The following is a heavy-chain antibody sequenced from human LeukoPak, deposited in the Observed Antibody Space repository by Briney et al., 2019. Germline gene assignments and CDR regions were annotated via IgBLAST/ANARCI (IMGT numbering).Heavy chain of an antibody. CDR2: ISYDGSNK. CDR1: GFTFSSYA. D-gene: IGHD3-3*01. CDR3: ARSSVGGYYYYYGMDV. J-gene: IGHJ6*02. V-gene: IGHV3-30-3*01. Sequence: PGGSLRLSCAASGFTFSSYAMHWVRQAPGKGLEWVAVISYDGSNKYYADSVKGRFTISRDNSKNTLYLQMNSLRAEDTAVYYCARSSVGGYYYYYGMDVWGQGTTVTVSS.